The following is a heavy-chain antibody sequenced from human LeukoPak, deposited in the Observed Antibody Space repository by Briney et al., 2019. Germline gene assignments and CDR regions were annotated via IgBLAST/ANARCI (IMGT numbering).Heavy chain of an antibody. CDR1: GFTFDDFS. V-gene: IGHV3-9*01. D-gene: IGHD3-16*01. Sequence: GGSLRLSCAASGFTFDDFSMRWVRQAPGKGLEWVSGITWNGAFIGYADSVQGRFTISRDNAKNSLYLEMRSLRTEDTALYYCAKALGQDWGQGTLVTVSS. CDR3: AKALGQD. CDR2: ITWNGAFI. J-gene: IGHJ4*02.